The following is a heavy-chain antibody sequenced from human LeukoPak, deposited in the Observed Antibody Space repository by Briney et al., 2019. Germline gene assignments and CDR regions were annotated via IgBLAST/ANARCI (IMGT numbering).Heavy chain of an antibody. V-gene: IGHV3-21*01. CDR1: GFTFSSYS. CDR3: ARDQEMGCSGGSCYSYYYYGMDV. Sequence: GGSLRLSCAASGFTFSSYSMNWVRQAPGKGLERVSSISSSSSYIYYADSVKGRFTISRDNAKNSLYLQMNSLRAEDTAVYYCARDQEMGCSGGSCYSYYYYGMDVWGQGTTVTVSS. J-gene: IGHJ6*02. CDR2: ISSSSSYI. D-gene: IGHD2-15*01.